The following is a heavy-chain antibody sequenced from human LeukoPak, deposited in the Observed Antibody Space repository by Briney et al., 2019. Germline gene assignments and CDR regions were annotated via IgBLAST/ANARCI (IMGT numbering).Heavy chain of an antibody. V-gene: IGHV3-30-3*01. D-gene: IGHD6-13*01. CDR3: AKDGAMAAAGYYFDY. J-gene: IGHJ4*02. Sequence: PGGSLRLSCAASGFTFSSYAMHWVRQAPGKGLEWVAVIASDGNDKHLADSVKGRFTISRDNSRNTLFLQMNSLRTEDTAVYYCAKDGAMAAAGYYFDYWGQGTPVTVSS. CDR2: IASDGNDK. CDR1: GFTFSSYA.